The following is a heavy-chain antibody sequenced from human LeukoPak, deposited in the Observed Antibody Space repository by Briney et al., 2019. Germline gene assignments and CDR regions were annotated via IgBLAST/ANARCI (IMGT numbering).Heavy chain of an antibody. CDR1: GFIFSSYV. V-gene: IGHV3-23*01. Sequence: GGSLRLSCAASGFIFSSYVMNWVRQAPGKGLEWVSGISDSDDNTHYADSVKGRSTISRDNSKNTLYLHTNSLRAEDTAVYYCAKGGLRFGFDSWGQGTLVTVSP. CDR3: AKGGLRFGFDS. D-gene: IGHD3-3*01. CDR2: ISDSDDNT. J-gene: IGHJ4*02.